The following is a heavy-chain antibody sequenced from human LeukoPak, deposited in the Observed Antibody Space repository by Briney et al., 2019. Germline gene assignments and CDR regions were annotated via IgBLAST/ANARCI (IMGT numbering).Heavy chain of an antibody. CDR3: ALGYTFGPNYFDC. CDR1: GFTFSIYW. Sequence: QPGGSLRLSCAASGFTFSIYWMYWVRQGPGKGLVWVSRINFDGSSTSYADSVKGRFTISRDNAKNTLYLQMNSLRAEDTAVYYCALGYTFGPNYFDCWGQGTLVTVSS. V-gene: IGHV3-74*01. D-gene: IGHD5-18*01. CDR2: INFDGSST. J-gene: IGHJ4*02.